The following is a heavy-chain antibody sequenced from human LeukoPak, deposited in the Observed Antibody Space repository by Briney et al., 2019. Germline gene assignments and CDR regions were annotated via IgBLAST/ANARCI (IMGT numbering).Heavy chain of an antibody. D-gene: IGHD4-17*01. J-gene: IGHJ4*02. CDR3: TRGSTTVTTDFDY. Sequence: GGSVRLSCAASGFTFSGSAMHWVRQSSGKGLEWVGRIRSKPNSYATAYAASVKGRFTISRDDSKNTAYLQMNSLKTEDTAVYYCTRGSTTVTTDFDYWGQGTLVTVSS. CDR2: IRSKPNSYAT. V-gene: IGHV3-73*01. CDR1: GFTFSGSA.